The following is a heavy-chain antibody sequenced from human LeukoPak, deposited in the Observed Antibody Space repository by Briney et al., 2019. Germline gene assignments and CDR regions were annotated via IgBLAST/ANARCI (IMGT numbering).Heavy chain of an antibody. CDR1: GFTFSSYG. V-gene: IGHV3-30*02. D-gene: IGHD1-1*01. CDR3: ARDVGRTAPEYFQH. CDR2: IRYDGSNK. J-gene: IGHJ1*01. Sequence: GGSLRLSCAASGFTFSSYGMHWVRQAPGKGLEWVAFIRYDGSNKYYADSVKGRFTISRDNSKNTLYLQMNSLRAEDTAVYYCARDVGRTAPEYFQHWGQGTLVTVSS.